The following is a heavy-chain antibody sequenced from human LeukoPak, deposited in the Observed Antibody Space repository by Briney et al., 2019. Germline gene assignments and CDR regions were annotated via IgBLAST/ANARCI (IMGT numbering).Heavy chain of an antibody. CDR3: ARAITGTLDAFDI. V-gene: IGHV1-69*13. Sequence: GASVKVSCKASGGTFSSYAISWVRQAPGQGLEWMGGIIPIFGTANYAQKFQGRVTITADESTSTAYTELSSLRSEDTAVYYCARAITGTLDAFDIWGQGTMATVSS. D-gene: IGHD1-20*01. J-gene: IGHJ3*02. CDR2: IIPIFGTA. CDR1: GGTFSSYA.